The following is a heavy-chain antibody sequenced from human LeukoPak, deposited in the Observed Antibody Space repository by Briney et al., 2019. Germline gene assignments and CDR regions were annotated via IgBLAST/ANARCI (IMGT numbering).Heavy chain of an antibody. CDR2: IKSKTDGGTT. D-gene: IGHD5-12*01. V-gene: IGHV3-15*01. CDR3: TTGGYEAPLFDY. Sequence: GGSLILSCAASGFTFSNAWMSWVRQAPGKGLEWVGRIKSKTDGGTTDYAAPVKGRFTISRDDSKNTLYLQMNSLKTEDTAVYYCTTGGYEAPLFDYWGQGTLVTVSS. CDR1: GFTFSNAW. J-gene: IGHJ4*02.